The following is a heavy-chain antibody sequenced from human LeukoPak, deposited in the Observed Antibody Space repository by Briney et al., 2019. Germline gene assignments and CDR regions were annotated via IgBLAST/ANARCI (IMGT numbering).Heavy chain of an antibody. CDR1: GSTFTSYG. CDR2: ISAYNGNT. Sequence: ASVRVSCKATGSTFTSYGISWVRQAPGQGLERMGWISAYNGNTNYAQKLQGRVTMTTDTSTSTAYMELRSLRSDDTAVYYCARYDYVWGSYRPIDYWGQGTLVTVSS. CDR3: ARYDYVWGSYRPIDY. D-gene: IGHD3-16*02. J-gene: IGHJ4*02. V-gene: IGHV1-18*01.